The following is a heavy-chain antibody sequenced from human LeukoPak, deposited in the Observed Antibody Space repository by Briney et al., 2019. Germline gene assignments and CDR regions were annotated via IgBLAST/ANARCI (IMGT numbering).Heavy chain of an antibody. CDR3: AREHLYCSSTSCYFDY. CDR1: GFTVSSNY. V-gene: IGHV3-66*01. J-gene: IGHJ4*02. D-gene: IGHD2-2*01. Sequence: PGGSLRLSCAASGFTVSSNYMSWVRQAPGKGLEWVSVIYSGGSTYYADSVKGRFTIPRDNSKNTLYLQMNSLRAEDTAVYYCAREHLYCSSTSCYFDYWGQGTLVTVSS. CDR2: IYSGGST.